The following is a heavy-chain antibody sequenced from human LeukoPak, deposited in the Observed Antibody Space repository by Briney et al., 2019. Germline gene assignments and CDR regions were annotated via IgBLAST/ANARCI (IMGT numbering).Heavy chain of an antibody. D-gene: IGHD3-22*01. V-gene: IGHV4-39*07. CDR1: GGSISSSSYY. J-gene: IGHJ3*02. Sequence: SETLSLTCTVSGGSISSSSYYWGWIRQPPGKGLEWIGSIYYSGSTYYNPSLKSRVTISVDTSKNQFSLKLSSVTAADTAVYYCARGGIVVSTWDAFDIWGQGTMVTVSS. CDR2: IYYSGST. CDR3: ARGGIVVSTWDAFDI.